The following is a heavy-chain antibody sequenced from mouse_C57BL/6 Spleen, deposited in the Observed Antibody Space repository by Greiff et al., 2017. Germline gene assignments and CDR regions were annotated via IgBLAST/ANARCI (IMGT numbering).Heavy chain of an antibody. V-gene: IGHV1-82*01. CDR3: EREAYYYGSSSWFAY. CDR2: IYPGDGDT. J-gene: IGHJ3*01. Sequence: QVQLQQSGPELVKPGASVKISCKASGYAFSSSWMNWVKQRPGKGLEWIGRIYPGDGDTNYNGKFKGKATLTADKSSSTAYMQLSSLTSEDSAVYFCEREAYYYGSSSWFAYWGQGTLVTVSA. CDR1: GYAFSSSW. D-gene: IGHD1-1*01.